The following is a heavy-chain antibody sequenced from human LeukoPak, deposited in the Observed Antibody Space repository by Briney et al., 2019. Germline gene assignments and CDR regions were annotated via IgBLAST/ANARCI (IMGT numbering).Heavy chain of an antibody. Sequence: GXXLRLSCAASGFTFSSYWMSWVRQAPGKRLEWVANIKQDGSEKYYVDSVKGRFTISRDNAKNSLYLQMNSLRAEDTAVYYCARDPYAYDILTGRLWGQGTLVTVSS. CDR2: IKQDGSEK. D-gene: IGHD3-9*01. CDR1: GFTFSSYW. CDR3: ARDPYAYDILTGRL. V-gene: IGHV3-7*01. J-gene: IGHJ4*02.